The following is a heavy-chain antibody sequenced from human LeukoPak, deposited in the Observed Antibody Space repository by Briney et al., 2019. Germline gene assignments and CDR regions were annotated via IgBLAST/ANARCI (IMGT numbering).Heavy chain of an antibody. D-gene: IGHD5-18*01. J-gene: IGHJ4*02. CDR1: GFTFSSYW. V-gene: IGHV3-7*01. CDR3: ARAHTAMVNSGAFDY. Sequence: PGGSLRLSCAASGFTFSSYWMSWVRQAPGKGLEWVASIKQDGSEKYYVDSVKGRFTISRDNAKNSLFLQMNSLRAEDTAVYYCARAHTAMVNSGAFDYWGQGTLVTVSS. CDR2: IKQDGSEK.